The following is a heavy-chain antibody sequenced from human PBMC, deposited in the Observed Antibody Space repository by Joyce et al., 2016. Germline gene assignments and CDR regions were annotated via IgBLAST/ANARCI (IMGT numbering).Heavy chain of an antibody. CDR1: SFTFSTYW. CDR2: INQDGTEK. V-gene: IGHV3-7*01. D-gene: IGHD1-26*01. CDR3: MIWLPGATTVSVY. Sequence: QLVESGGGLVQTGGSLRLSCAASSFTFSTYWMTLVRQAPGKGLEWVANINQDGTEKYYVASVRGRFTISRDDAKKSVFLQMNSLRAEDTAVYYCMIWLPGATTVSVYWGQGTLVTVSS. J-gene: IGHJ4*02.